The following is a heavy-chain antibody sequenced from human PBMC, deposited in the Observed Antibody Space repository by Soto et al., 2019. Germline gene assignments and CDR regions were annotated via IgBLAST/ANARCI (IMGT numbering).Heavy chain of an antibody. J-gene: IGHJ6*02. CDR1: GGSISSGGYY. CDR2: IYYSGST. V-gene: IGHV4-31*03. CDR3: ARLSRGPWYMGV. D-gene: IGHD6-25*01. Sequence: SETLSLTCTVSGGSISSGGYYWSWIRQHPGKGLEWIGYIYYSGSTYYNPSLKSRVTISVDTSKNQFSLYLQMNSLRGEDTAVYHCARLSRGPWYMGVWGQGTTVTVSS.